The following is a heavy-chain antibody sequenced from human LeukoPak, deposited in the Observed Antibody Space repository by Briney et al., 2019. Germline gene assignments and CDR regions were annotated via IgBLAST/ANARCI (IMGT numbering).Heavy chain of an antibody. Sequence: GGSLRLSCAASGFAFSGSAIPWVRQASGKGLEWVGRIRSKANSYATAYAASVKGRFTISRDDSKNTAYLQMNSLKTEDTAVYYCTRLPLTDIAVAGSDYWGQGTLVTVSS. J-gene: IGHJ4*02. V-gene: IGHV3-73*01. CDR1: GFAFSGSA. CDR3: TRLPLTDIAVAGSDY. D-gene: IGHD6-19*01. CDR2: IRSKANSYAT.